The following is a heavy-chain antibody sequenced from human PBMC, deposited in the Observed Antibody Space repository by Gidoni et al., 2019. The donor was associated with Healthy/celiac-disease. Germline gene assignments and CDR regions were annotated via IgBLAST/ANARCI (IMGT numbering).Heavy chain of an antibody. D-gene: IGHD2-15*01. CDR2: IYTSGST. Sequence: QVQLQESGPGLVKPSQTLSLTCTVSGGPISSGSYYWSWIRQPAGKGLEWIGRIYTSGSTNYNPSLKSRVTISVDTSKNQFSLKLSSVTAADTAVYYCARDRTYCSGGSCYSIYFDYWGQGTLVTVSS. CDR3: ARDRTYCSGGSCYSIYFDY. CDR1: GGPISSGSYY. V-gene: IGHV4-61*02. J-gene: IGHJ4*02.